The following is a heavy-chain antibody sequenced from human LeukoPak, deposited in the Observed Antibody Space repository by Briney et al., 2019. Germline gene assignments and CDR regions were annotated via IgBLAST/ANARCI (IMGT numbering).Heavy chain of an antibody. CDR1: GGSICSYY. D-gene: IGHD1-26*01. CDR2: IYYSGST. J-gene: IGHJ4*02. Sequence: PSETLSLTCTVSGGSICSYYWSWIRQPPGKGLEWIGYIYYSGSTNYNPSLKSRVTISVDTSKNQFSLKLSSVTAADTAVYYCARGGQWELLHDYWGQGTLVTVSS. CDR3: ARGGQWELLHDY. V-gene: IGHV4-59*01.